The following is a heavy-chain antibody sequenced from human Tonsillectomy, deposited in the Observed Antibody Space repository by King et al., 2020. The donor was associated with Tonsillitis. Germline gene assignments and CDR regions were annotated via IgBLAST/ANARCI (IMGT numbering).Heavy chain of an antibody. CDR2: INPDTGDT. CDR3: VTFALASVSSDGSAYRYFRH. D-gene: IGHD3-22*01. J-gene: IGHJ1*01. V-gene: IGHV1-2*02. CDR1: GETFGGHH. Sequence: QLVQSGAEVRKPGASVTVSCKASGETFGGHHVHWVRQAPGQGLKWMGWINPDTGDTHYAARSQGRVTMTVTKDTSISTAYMGLNSLTPDDTAVYYCVTFALASVSSDGSAYRYFRHWGQGTLVTVSS.